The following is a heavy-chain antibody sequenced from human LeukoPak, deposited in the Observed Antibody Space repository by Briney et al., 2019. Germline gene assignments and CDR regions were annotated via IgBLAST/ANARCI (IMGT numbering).Heavy chain of an antibody. J-gene: IGHJ4*02. CDR3: AKESPIGVAGV. CDR1: GFIFSSFA. V-gene: IGHV3-23*01. Sequence: GGSLSLLWAASGFIFSSFAMTWVRQAPGKGLEWVSAISRSGVSTYYADSVKGRFTISRDNSKNTVFLQMNSLRAEDTAVYYCAKESPIGVAGVWGQGTLVTVSS. D-gene: IGHD6-19*01. CDR2: ISRSGVST.